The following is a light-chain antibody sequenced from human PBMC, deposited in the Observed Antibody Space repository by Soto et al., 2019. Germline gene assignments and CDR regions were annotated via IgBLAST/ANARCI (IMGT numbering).Light chain of an antibody. J-gene: IGLJ2*01. Sequence: QSVLTQPISASGTPGQRVPISCAGSSSNIGNNDVYWYQQVPGTAPKLLIDTDNQRPSGVPDRFSGSKSGTSASLAISGLRPEDEDDYYCAAWEDSLSGVLFGGGTQLPVL. V-gene: IGLV1-47*02. CDR3: AAWEDSLSGVL. CDR2: TDN. CDR1: SSNIGNND.